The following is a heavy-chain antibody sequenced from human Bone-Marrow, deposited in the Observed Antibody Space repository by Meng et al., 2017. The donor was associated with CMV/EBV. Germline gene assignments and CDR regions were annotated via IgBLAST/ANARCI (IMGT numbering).Heavy chain of an antibody. CDR1: FSGYY. J-gene: IGHJ1*01. D-gene: IGHD3-3*01. CDR3: AKATITIFGVPRDFQH. CDR2: IYSGGSST. Sequence: FSGYYWSWVRQPPGKGLEWVSVIYSGGSSTYYADSVKGRFTISRDNSKNTLYLQMNSLRAEDTAVYYCAKATITIFGVPRDFQHWGQGTLVTVSS. V-gene: IGHV3-23*03.